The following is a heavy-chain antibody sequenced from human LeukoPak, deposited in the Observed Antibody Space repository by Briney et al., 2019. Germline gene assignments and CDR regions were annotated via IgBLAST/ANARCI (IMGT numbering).Heavy chain of an antibody. CDR3: AGEPIHYYDSSGYFDY. V-gene: IGHV3-33*03. J-gene: IGHJ4*02. CDR1: GFTISSYG. CDR2: IWYDGSNK. D-gene: IGHD3-22*01. Sequence: RGSLRLSCAASGFTISSYGMHWVRQAPGKGLEWVAVIWYDGSNKYCADSVKGRFTISRDNSKNTLYLQMNSLRAEDTAVYYCAGEPIHYYDSSGYFDYWGQGTLVTVSS.